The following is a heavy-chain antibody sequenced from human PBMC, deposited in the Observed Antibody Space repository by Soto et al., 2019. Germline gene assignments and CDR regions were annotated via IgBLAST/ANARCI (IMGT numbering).Heavy chain of an antibody. Sequence: XGSLSLSCAASGFTFSSYEMNCVRQAPGKGLEWVSYISSSGSTIYYADSVKGRFTISRDNAKNSLYLQMNSLRAEDTAVYYCARAWNHSSGYYYEKRGFDYWGQGTLVTVYS. CDR1: GFTFSSYE. CDR3: ARAWNHSSGYYYEKRGFDY. D-gene: IGHD3-22*01. V-gene: IGHV3-48*03. J-gene: IGHJ4*02. CDR2: ISSSGSTI.